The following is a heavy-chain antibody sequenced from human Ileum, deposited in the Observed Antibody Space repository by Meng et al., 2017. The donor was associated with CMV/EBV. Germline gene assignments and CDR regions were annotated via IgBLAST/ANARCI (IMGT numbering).Heavy chain of an antibody. D-gene: IGHD5-18*01. CDR3: ASHIYGSFDF. CDR2: ISYSGTT. V-gene: IGHV4-31*03. CDR1: GGAFSNDDYY. Sequence: QVQLQESGPGLVKPSQTLSLTCTVSGGAFSNDDYYWGWIRQHPGKGLEWIGYISYSGTTFYNASLKTRVSISGDTSKNQFSLRLSSVTAADTAIYFCASHIYGSFDFWGQGTQVTVSS. J-gene: IGHJ4*02.